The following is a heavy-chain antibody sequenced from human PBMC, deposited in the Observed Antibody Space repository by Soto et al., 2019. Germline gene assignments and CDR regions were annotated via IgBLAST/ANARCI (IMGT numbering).Heavy chain of an antibody. CDR2: ISGSGVNT. CDR3: AKDDYYDSSGYYLAY. V-gene: IGHV3-23*01. J-gene: IGHJ4*02. D-gene: IGHD3-22*01. Sequence: EVQLLESGGGFVQPGGSPRLSCEASGFTFNSYAMTWVRQAPGKGLEWVSSISGSGVNTYYGDSVKGRFTISRDNSKNSLYLRMNSLRAEDTAVYYCAKDDYYDSSGYYLAYWGQGTLVTVSS. CDR1: GFTFNSYA.